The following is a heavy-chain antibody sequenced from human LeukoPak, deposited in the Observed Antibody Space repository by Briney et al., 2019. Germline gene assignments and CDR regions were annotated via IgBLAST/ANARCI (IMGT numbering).Heavy chain of an antibody. D-gene: IGHD6-19*01. CDR3: ARDRRLGIAVAGGPCDY. V-gene: IGHV1-69*13. CDR2: IIPIFGTA. Sequence: SVTVSLTSSVSTYTIYAISWVRQARGHRREGMGGIIPIFGTANYAQKCKGRVTITADESTSTAYMELSSLRSEDTAVYYCARDRRLGIAVAGGPCDYWGQGTLVTVSS. J-gene: IGHJ4*02. CDR1: VSTYTIYA.